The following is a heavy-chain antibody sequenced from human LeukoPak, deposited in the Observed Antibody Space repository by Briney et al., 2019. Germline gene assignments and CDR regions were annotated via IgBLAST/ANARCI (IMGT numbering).Heavy chain of an antibody. CDR1: GYTFSSYG. V-gene: IGHV1-18*01. J-gene: IGHJ6*02. Sequence: ASVKVSCNASGYTFSSYGISWVRQAPGQGLEWMGWISAYNGNTNYAQKLQGRVTMTTDTSTSTAYMELRSLRSDDTAVYYCARRGSSSWSYGMDVWGQGTTVTVSS. D-gene: IGHD6-13*01. CDR3: ARRGSSSWSYGMDV. CDR2: ISAYNGNT.